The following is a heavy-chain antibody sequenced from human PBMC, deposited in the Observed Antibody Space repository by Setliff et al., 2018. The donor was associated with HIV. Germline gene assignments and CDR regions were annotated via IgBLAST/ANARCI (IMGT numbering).Heavy chain of an antibody. CDR2: IYSGGST. Sequence: GGSLRLSCAASGFTVSSNYMSWVRRAPGKGLEWVSVIYSGGSTYYADSVKGRFTISRDNSKNTLYLQMNSLRAEDTAVYYCASPPHDYGDESLDYWGQGTLVTVSS. CDR1: GFTVSSNY. V-gene: IGHV3-66*02. J-gene: IGHJ4*02. D-gene: IGHD4-17*01. CDR3: ASPPHDYGDESLDY.